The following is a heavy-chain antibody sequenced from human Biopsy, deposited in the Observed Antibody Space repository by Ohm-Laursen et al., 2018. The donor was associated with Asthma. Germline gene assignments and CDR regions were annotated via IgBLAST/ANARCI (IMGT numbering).Heavy chain of an antibody. Sequence: SRRLSCTALGFAVSRDHMFWVRQAPGKGLEWVSVIYSGGTSHTADSVRGRFTISRDYSKNTLYLQMHSLRAEDTAVYYCARGDSSNWSHYYFDYWGQGTLVTVSS. V-gene: IGHV3-53*01. J-gene: IGHJ4*02. CDR2: IYSGGTS. CDR3: ARGDSSNWSHYYFDY. CDR1: GFAVSRDH. D-gene: IGHD3-22*01.